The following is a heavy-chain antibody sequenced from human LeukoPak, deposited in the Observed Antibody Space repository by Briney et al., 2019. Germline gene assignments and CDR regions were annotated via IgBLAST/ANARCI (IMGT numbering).Heavy chain of an antibody. CDR2: INPSVSST. CDR3: AKGYCTGASCYVLDS. Sequence: ASVKDSCKACGYDFTINFIHWVRQAPGQGREWMGTINPSVSSTTYGQRFRGRVTMTRDTSTATVYMDLGSLTSEDTAIYYCAKGYCTGASCYVLDSWGQGTLVTVSS. V-gene: IGHV1-46*01. J-gene: IGHJ4*02. CDR1: GYDFTINF. D-gene: IGHD2-15*01.